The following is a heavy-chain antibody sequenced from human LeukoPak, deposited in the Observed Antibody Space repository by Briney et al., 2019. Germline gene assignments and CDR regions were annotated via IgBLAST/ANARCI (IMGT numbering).Heavy chain of an antibody. CDR2: IYYSGTT. CDR3: ARDSLGSRTIDY. V-gene: IGHV4-4*02. CDR1: GGSISSSNW. J-gene: IGHJ4*02. D-gene: IGHD7-27*01. Sequence: SETLSLTCAVSGGSISSSNWWSWVRQPPGKGLEWIGSIYYSGTTYYNPSLKSRLTISVDTSKNQFSLNLSSVTAADTAVYYCARDSLGSRTIDYWGQGTLVTVSS.